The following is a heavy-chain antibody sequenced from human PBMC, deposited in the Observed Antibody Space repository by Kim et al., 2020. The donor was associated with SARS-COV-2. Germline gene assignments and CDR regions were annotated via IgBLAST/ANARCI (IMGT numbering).Heavy chain of an antibody. J-gene: IGHJ5*02. CDR2: INPSGGST. CDR1: GYTFTSYY. D-gene: IGHD2-15*01. CDR3: ARGPIVVVVAATINWFDP. Sequence: ASVKVSCKASGYTFTSYYMHWVRQAPGQRLEWMGIINPSGGSTSYAQKFQGRVTMTRDTSTSTVYMELSSLRSEDTAVYYCARGPIVVVVAATINWFDPWGQGTLVTVSS. V-gene: IGHV1-46*01.